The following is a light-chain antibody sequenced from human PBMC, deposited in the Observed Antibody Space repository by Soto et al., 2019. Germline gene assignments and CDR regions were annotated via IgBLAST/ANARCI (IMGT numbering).Light chain of an antibody. CDR1: QSMSSY. V-gene: IGKV1-39*01. CDR2: AAS. J-gene: IGKJ5*01. CDR3: QPSYSTPIT. Sequence: DLQMNPSPSSLSASVGDRVTISCGGSQSMSSYLNWYQQKPGKAPKILIYAASSLQSGVPSRFNGSGSRTEFTLTISSLQPEDFATYYCQPSYSTPITFGQGTRLEIK.